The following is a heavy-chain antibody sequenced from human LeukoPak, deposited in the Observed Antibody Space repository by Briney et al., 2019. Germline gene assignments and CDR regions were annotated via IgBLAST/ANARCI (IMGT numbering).Heavy chain of an antibody. CDR3: VRQIGAGAFDL. CDR1: EGSLSGYF. V-gene: IGHV4-34*01. D-gene: IGHD6-19*01. Sequence: SETLSLTCAVYEGSLSGYFCSWIRQPPGKGLEWIGEISIAGEINYNPSLRSRATISMDTTKNQFSLRLTSVIAADTALYYCVRQIGAGAFDLWGRDRVVTVSS. J-gene: IGHJ2*01. CDR2: ISIAGEI.